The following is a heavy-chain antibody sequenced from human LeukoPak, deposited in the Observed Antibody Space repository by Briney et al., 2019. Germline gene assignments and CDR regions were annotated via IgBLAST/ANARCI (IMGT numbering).Heavy chain of an antibody. D-gene: IGHD2-2*01. CDR1: GYTFTGYY. CDR2: INPNSGGT. J-gene: IGHJ4*02. CDR3: ARTNPRYIVIVPAAREEFDY. Sequence: ASVKVSCKASGYTFTGYYMHWVRQAPGQGLEWMGRINPNSGGTNYAQKFQGRVTMTRDTSISTAYMELSRLRSDDTAVYYCARTNPRYIVIVPAAREEFDYWGQGTLVTVSS. V-gene: IGHV1-2*06.